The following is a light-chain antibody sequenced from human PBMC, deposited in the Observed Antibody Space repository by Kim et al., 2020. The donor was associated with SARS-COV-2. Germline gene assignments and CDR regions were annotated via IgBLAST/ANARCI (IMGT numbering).Light chain of an antibody. V-gene: IGLV7-46*01. J-gene: IGLJ3*02. CDR1: TGAVTCNHY. Sequence: PGGTVTLTSDSRTGAVTCNHYPYRIRQKPGQAPRTLIYGADKNHSWIPARFSGSLLGGKAALTLAGAQPEDEAVYYCLLSYSGVGVFGGGTQLTVL. CDR3: LLSYSGVGV. CDR2: GAD.